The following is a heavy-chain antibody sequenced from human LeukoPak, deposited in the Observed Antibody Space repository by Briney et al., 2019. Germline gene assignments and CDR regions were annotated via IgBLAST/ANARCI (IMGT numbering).Heavy chain of an antibody. D-gene: IGHD6-19*01. CDR1: GFTFSSYA. V-gene: IGHV3-23*01. Sequence: PGRSLRLTCAASGFTFSSYAMSWVRQAPGKGLEWVSDISGGGDTTYNADSVKGRFTISRDNSKNTLYLQMNSLRAEDTAVYYCAKDSGIAVTGILGYWGQGTLVTVSS. CDR2: ISGGGDTT. J-gene: IGHJ4*02. CDR3: AKDSGIAVTGILGY.